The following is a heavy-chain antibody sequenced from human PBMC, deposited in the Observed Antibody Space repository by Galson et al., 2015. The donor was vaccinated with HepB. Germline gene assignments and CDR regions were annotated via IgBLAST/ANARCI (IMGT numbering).Heavy chain of an antibody. J-gene: IGHJ4*02. CDR1: GFTFSSYW. V-gene: IGHV3-7*03. D-gene: IGHD3-10*01. Sequence: SLRLSCAASGFTFSSYWMSWVRQAPGKGLEWVANIKQDGSEKYYVDSVKGRFTISRDNSKNTLYLQMNSLRAEDTAVYYCAKSDVDRGESNYYFDYWGQGTLVTVSS. CDR3: AKSDVDRGESNYYFDY. CDR2: IKQDGSEK.